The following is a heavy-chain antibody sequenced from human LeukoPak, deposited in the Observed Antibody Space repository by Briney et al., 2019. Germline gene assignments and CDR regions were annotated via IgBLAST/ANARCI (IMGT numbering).Heavy chain of an antibody. V-gene: IGHV4-39*01. CDR3: ARHVGATVLGDAFDI. D-gene: IGHD1-26*01. CDR1: GGSISSSSYY. CDR2: IYYSGST. J-gene: IGHJ3*02. Sequence: SETLSLTCTVSGGSISSSSYYWGWIRQPPGKGLEWIGSIYYSGSTYYNPSLKSRVTISVDTSKNQFSLKLSSVTAADTAVYSCARHVGATVLGDAFDIWGQGTMVTVSS.